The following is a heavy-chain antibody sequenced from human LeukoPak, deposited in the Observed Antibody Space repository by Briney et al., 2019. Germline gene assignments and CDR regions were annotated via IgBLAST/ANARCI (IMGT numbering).Heavy chain of an antibody. Sequence: GESLKISCKGSGYSFPNYWIGWVRQMPGKGLEWQGILYPGDSDTRYSPSFQGQVTISADKSISTAYLQWSSLKASDTAMYYCASRLRERFDSWGQGTLVTVSS. CDR1: GYSFPNYW. CDR2: LYPGDSDT. J-gene: IGHJ4*02. V-gene: IGHV5-51*01. CDR3: ASRLRERFDS. D-gene: IGHD5-12*01.